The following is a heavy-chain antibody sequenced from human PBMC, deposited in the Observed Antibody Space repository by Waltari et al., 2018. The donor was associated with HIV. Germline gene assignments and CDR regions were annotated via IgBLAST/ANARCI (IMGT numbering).Heavy chain of an antibody. CDR3: ARREIVVVPAASLFDY. CDR2: IKQDGSEK. V-gene: IGHV3-7*01. CDR1: GFTFSSYW. J-gene: IGHJ4*02. Sequence: EVQLAESGGGLVQPGGSLRLSCAASGFTFSSYWMSWVRQAPGKGLEWVANIKQDGSEKYYVDSVKGRFSISRDNAKNALYLQMNSLRAEDTAVYYCARREIVVVPAASLFDYWGQGTLVTVSS. D-gene: IGHD2-2*01.